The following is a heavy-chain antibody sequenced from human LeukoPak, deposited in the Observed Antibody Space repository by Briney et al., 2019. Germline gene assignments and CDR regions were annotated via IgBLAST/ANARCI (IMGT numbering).Heavy chain of an antibody. D-gene: IGHD2-2*01. J-gene: IGHJ4*02. CDR1: GYTFTGYY. V-gene: IGHV1-2*04. CDR3: ARGQYCSSTSCFPDY. CDR2: INPNSGGT. Sequence: ASVKVSCKASGYTFTGYYMHWVRQAPRQGLEWMGWINPNSGGTNYAQKFQGWVTMTRDTSISTAYMELSRLRSDDTAVYYCARGQYCSSTSCFPDYWGQGTLVTVSS.